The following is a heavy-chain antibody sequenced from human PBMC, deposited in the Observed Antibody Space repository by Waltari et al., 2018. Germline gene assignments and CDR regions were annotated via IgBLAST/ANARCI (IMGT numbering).Heavy chain of an antibody. CDR2: IYGGGGT. V-gene: IGHV3-66*01. CDR1: GFTVNGNY. Sequence: EVQLVESGGGLVQPGASLRLSCAASGFTVNGNYMTWVRPPPGKGLEWVSVIYGGGGTYYADSVKGRFIISRDNSKNTLFLQMNTLRADDTAVYFCAGDPVLTTMNHWGQGTLVTVSS. J-gene: IGHJ5*02. D-gene: IGHD4-4*01. CDR3: AGDPVLTTMNH.